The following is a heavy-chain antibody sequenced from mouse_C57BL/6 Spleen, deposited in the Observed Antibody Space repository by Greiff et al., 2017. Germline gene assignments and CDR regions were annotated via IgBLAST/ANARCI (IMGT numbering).Heavy chain of an antibody. CDR2: IDPSDSYT. J-gene: IGHJ2*01. CDR1: GYTFTSYW. Sequence: QVQLQQPGAELVMPGASVTLSCKASGYTFTSYWMHWVKQRPGQGLEWIGEIDPSDSYTNYNQKFKGKSTLTVDKSSSTAYMQLSSLASEDSAVYYCARGGCGSRGLDYWGQGTTLTVSS. CDR3: ARGGCGSRGLDY. V-gene: IGHV1-69*01.